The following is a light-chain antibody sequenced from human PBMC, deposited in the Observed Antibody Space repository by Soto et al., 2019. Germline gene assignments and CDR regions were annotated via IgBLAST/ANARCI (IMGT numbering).Light chain of an antibody. Sequence: QSVLTQPPSVSAAPGQKVTISCSGNSSNIGSNYVSWYQQLPGTAPRLLIYDNDKRPSGIPDRFSGSKSGTSATLGITGLQTGDEADYYCATGDSILRAGVFGGGTKLTVL. V-gene: IGLV1-51*01. CDR1: SSNIGSNY. CDR2: DND. CDR3: ATGDSILRAGV. J-gene: IGLJ2*01.